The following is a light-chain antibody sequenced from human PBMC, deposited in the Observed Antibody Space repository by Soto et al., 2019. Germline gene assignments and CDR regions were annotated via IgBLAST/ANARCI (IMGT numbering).Light chain of an antibody. Sequence: DIQKTQSPSSLSASVRDRVTITCRASQGISSYLAWYQQKPGKAPKLLIYDASTLESRVPSRFSGTGSGTEFTFSITSLQPEDFGTYYCQQCYMGWTFGQGTKVDIK. J-gene: IGKJ1*01. CDR3: QQCYMGWT. CDR1: QGISSY. V-gene: IGKV1-9*01. CDR2: DAS.